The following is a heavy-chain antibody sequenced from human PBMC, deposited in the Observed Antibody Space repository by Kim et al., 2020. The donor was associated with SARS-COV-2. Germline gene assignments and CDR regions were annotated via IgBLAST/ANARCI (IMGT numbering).Heavy chain of an antibody. D-gene: IGHD6-13*01. CDR1: GYTFTSYD. J-gene: IGHJ6*02. V-gene: IGHV1-8*01. CDR2: MNPNSGNT. Sequence: ASVKVSCKASGYTFTSYDINWVRQATGQGLEWMGWMNPNSGNTGYAQKFQGRVTMTRNTSISTAYMELSSLRTEDTAVYYCARDSSWTNPDTFGMDVWGQGTTVTVSS. CDR3: ARDSSWTNPDTFGMDV.